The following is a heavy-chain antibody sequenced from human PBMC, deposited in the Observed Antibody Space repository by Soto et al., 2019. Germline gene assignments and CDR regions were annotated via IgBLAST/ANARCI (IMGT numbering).Heavy chain of an antibody. CDR1: GFMFSNHY. CDR3: ARYCLSTSCNDY. V-gene: IGHV3-7*03. CDR2: IKEDGSDK. D-gene: IGHD2-2*01. J-gene: IGHJ4*02. Sequence: QPGGSLRLSCAASGFMFSNHYMSWVRQAPGKGLEWVANIKEDGSDKHCVDSVKGRFTASRDNAKSSLFLQMDSLRVEDTAVYYCARYCLSTSCNDYWGQGILVTVSS.